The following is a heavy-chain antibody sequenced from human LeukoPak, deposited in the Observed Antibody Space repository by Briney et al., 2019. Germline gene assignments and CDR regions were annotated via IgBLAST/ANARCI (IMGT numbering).Heavy chain of an antibody. CDR2: INPTSGDT. Sequence: ASVKVSCKASGYTFTSYYVHWVRQAPGQGLEWMGIINPTSGDTNYAQNFQGRVTMARDMSTSKVYMELSSLRSDDTAVYYCARYGFSSVWQGGWHAFDIWGLGTMVTVSS. J-gene: IGHJ3*02. CDR1: GYTFTSYY. V-gene: IGHV1-46*01. CDR3: ARYGFSSVWQGGWHAFDI. D-gene: IGHD6-25*01.